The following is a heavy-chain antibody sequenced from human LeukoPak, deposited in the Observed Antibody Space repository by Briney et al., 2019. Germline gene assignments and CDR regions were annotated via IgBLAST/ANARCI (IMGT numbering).Heavy chain of an antibody. D-gene: IGHD3-3*01. J-gene: IGHJ4*02. CDR2: ISGSGGST. CDR1: GFTFSNYA. V-gene: IGHV3-23*01. CDR3: ARQGHYDFWSGYFY. Sequence: GGSLRLSCVASGFTFSNYAMNWVRQAPGKGLEWVSAISGSGGSTYYADSVKGRFTISRDNSKNTLYLQMNSLRAEDTAVYYCARQGHYDFWSGYFYWGQGTLVTVSS.